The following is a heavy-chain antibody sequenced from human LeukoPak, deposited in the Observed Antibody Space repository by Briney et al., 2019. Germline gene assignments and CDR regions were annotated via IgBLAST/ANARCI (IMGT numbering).Heavy chain of an antibody. CDR2: ISSSSSYI. D-gene: IGHD4-17*01. V-gene: IGHV3-21*01. CDR3: ARDPPPPTVTRCFDY. CDR1: GFTFSSYS. Sequence: PGGSLRLSCAASGFTFSSYSMNWVRQAPGKGLEWVSSISSSSSYIYYADSVKGRFTISRDNAKNSLYLQMNSLRAEDTAVYYCARDPPPPTVTRCFDYWGQGTLVTVSS. J-gene: IGHJ4*02.